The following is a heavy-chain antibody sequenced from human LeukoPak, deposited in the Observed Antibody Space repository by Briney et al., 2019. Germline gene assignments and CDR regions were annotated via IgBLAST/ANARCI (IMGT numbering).Heavy chain of an antibody. CDR1: GFTFYDYG. V-gene: IGHV3-9*01. D-gene: IGHD3-3*01. J-gene: IGHJ4*02. CDR3: AKSPLEPYRGLTYYFVY. Sequence: PGGSLRLYCAASGFTFYDYGMHWDRQAPGKGLEWVSGISWNSGSIVYADSVKGRFTISRDNAKNSLYLQMNSLRAEDTALYYCAKSPLEPYRGLTYYFVYCGQGTLITVSS. CDR2: ISWNSGSI.